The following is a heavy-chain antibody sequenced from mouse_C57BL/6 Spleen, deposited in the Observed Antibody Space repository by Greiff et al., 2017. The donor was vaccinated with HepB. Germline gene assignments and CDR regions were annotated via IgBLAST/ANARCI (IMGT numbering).Heavy chain of an antibody. V-gene: IGHV1-18*01. CDR2: INPNNGGT. Sequence: EVQLQQSGPELVKPGASVKIPCKASGYTFTDYNMDWVKQSHGKSLEWIGDINPNNGGTIYNQKFKGKATLTVDKSSSTAYMEIRSLTSEDTAVYYCARQRLLFNYPMDYWGQGTSVTVSS. D-gene: IGHD2-12*01. CDR3: ARQRLLFNYPMDY. CDR1: GYTFTDYN. J-gene: IGHJ4*01.